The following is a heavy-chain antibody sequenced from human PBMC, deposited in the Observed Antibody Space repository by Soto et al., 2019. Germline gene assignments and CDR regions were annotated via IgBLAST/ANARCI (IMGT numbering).Heavy chain of an antibody. Sequence: AAVNVSCKASGYTLTDYYLHWVRQAPGQGLEWMGWINPKSGDTNYAQKFQDRVTMTRDTATSTAHMELSRLTFDDTAVYYCARDMQGWGGYWGQGTLVTV. D-gene: IGHD3-16*01. V-gene: IGHV1-2*02. J-gene: IGHJ4*02. CDR2: INPKSGDT. CDR3: ARDMQGWGGY. CDR1: GYTLTDYY.